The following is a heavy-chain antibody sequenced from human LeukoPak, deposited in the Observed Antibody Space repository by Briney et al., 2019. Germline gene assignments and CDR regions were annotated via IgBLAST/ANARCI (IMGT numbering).Heavy chain of an antibody. Sequence: AGGSLRLSCAASGFTFSSYETNWVRQAPGKGLEWVSYISSSGSTIYYADSVKGRFTISRDNAKNSLYLQMNSLRAEDTAVYYCARSYSSSWSTVDYWGQGTLVTVSS. V-gene: IGHV3-48*03. D-gene: IGHD6-13*01. CDR1: GFTFSSYE. J-gene: IGHJ4*02. CDR3: ARSYSSSWSTVDY. CDR2: ISSSGSTI.